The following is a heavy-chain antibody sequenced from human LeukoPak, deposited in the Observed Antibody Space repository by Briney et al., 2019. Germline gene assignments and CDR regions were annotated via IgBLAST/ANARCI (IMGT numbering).Heavy chain of an antibody. V-gene: IGHV3-30*01. CDR2: ISYDGSNK. D-gene: IGHD1/OR15-1a*01. J-gene: IGHJ6*03. CDR3: ARDHGENWNNYYYYYYMDV. Sequence: GRSLRLSCAASGFTFSSYAMHWVRQAPGKGLEWVAVISYDGSNKYYADSVKGRFTISRDNSKNTLYLQMNSLRAEDTAVYYCARDHGENWNNYYYYYYMDVWGKGTTVTVSS. CDR1: GFTFSSYA.